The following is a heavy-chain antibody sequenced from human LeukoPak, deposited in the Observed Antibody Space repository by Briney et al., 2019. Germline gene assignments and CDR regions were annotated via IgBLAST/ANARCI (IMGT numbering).Heavy chain of an antibody. CDR2: IYPGDSDT. CDR3: ARLENSCSGGSCYYDHFDY. J-gene: IGHJ4*02. V-gene: IGHV5-51*01. CDR1: GYSFTSYW. Sequence: GESLKISCKGSGYSFTSYWIGWVRQMPGKGLEWMGIIYPGDSDTRYSPSFQGQVTISADKSISTAYLQWSSLKASDTAMYYCARLENSCSGGSCYYDHFDYWGQGTLVTVSS. D-gene: IGHD2-15*01.